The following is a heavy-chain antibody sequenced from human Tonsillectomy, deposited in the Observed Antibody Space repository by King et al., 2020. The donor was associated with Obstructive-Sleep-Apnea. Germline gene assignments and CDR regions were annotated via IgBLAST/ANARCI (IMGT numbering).Heavy chain of an antibody. Sequence: VQLVESGGGLVKPGGSLRLSCTASGFTFSSYNMNWVRQAPGKGLEWASSISTSSSYIYYADSVKGRFTIARDNAKNSLYLQMNSLRAEDTAVYYCARDLVHYFDYWGQGTLVTVSS. CDR2: ISTSSSYI. CDR1: GFTFSSYN. J-gene: IGHJ4*02. CDR3: ARDLVHYFDY. V-gene: IGHV3-21*01.